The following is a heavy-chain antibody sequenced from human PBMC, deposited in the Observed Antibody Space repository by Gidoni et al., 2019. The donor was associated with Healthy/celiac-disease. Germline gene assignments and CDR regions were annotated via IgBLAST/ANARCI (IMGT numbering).Heavy chain of an antibody. Sequence: QLQLQESGPGLVKPSETLSLTCTVSGGSISGSSYYWDWIRQPPGKGLEWIGSINYGGNTYSNPSLKSRVTISVDTSKNQFSLKLSSVTAADTAVYYCARPSRPVLWFGEEAYWGQGTLVTVSS. CDR1: GGSISGSSYY. J-gene: IGHJ4*02. V-gene: IGHV4-39*01. CDR3: ARPSRPVLWFGEEAY. D-gene: IGHD3-10*01. CDR2: INYGGNT.